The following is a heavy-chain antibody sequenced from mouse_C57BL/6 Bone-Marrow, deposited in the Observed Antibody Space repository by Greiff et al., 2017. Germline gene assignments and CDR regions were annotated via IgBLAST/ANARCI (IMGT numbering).Heavy chain of an antibody. CDR2: IYPGSGST. D-gene: IGHD2-5*01. Sequence: QVQLQQPGAELVKPGASVKMSCKASGYTFTSYWITWVKQRPGQGLEWIGDIYPGSGSTNYNEKFKSKATLTVDTSSSTAYMQLSSLTSEDAAVYDCARPNDSNYRGVDVWGRGTTVTVSS. CDR1: GYTFTSYW. CDR3: ARPNDSNYRGVDV. J-gene: IGHJ1*03. V-gene: IGHV1-55*01.